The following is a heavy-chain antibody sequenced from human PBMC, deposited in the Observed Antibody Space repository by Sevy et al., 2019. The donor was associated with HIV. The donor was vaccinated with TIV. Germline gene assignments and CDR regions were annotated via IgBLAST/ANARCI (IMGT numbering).Heavy chain of an antibody. V-gene: IGHV3-49*04. CDR2: IRSKAYGGTA. Sequence: GGSLRLSCAAAGFAFRDYAMNWVRQAPGKGLQWVGFIRSKAYGGTAVYAASVKGRFTISRDDSNTIAYLQMNNLEVEVTAVYYCTRENHPVFQGTGVNNWFDPWGQGTLVTVSS. CDR3: TRENHPVFQGTGVNNWFDP. CDR1: GFAFRDYA. D-gene: IGHD3-10*01. J-gene: IGHJ5*02.